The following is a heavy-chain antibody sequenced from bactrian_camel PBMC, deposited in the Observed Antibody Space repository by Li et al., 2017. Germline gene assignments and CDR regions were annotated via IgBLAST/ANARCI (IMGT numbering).Heavy chain of an antibody. Sequence: QVQLVESGGGSVQAGGSLRLSCAASVYTYGRYCMGWFRQAPGKGLEWVSSISDDGLETYYADSVRGRFTISRDNGKSTTYLHMTSLKSEDTALYICASRSDLYGEYNHWGQGTQVTVS. D-gene: IGHD6*01. J-gene: IGHJ4*01. CDR1: VYTYGRYC. CDR3: ASRSDLYGEYNH. CDR2: ISDDGLET. V-gene: IGHV3-2*01.